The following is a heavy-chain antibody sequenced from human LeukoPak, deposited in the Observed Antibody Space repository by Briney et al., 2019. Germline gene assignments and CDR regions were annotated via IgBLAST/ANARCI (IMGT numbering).Heavy chain of an antibody. J-gene: IGHJ5*02. V-gene: IGHV5-51*01. CDR3: ARRNDYGDYVRWFDP. CDR2: IYPGDSDT. CDR1: GYSFTSYW. D-gene: IGHD4-17*01. Sequence: GESLKISCKGSGYSFTSYWIGWVRQMPGKGLEWMGIIYPGDSDTRYSPSFQGQVTISADKSISTAYLQWSSLKASDTAMYYCARRNDYGDYVRWFDPWGQGTLVTVSS.